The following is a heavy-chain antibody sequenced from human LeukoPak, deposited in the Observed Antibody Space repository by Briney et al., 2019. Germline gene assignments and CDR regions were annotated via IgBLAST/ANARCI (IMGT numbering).Heavy chain of an antibody. D-gene: IGHD2-21*01. CDR3: AGGMTMNILWSPALS. CDR1: GGAFSNSA. V-gene: IGHV1-69*05. J-gene: IGHJ5*02. Sequence: ASVKVSCRASGGAFSNSALSWVRQAPGQGLEWMGGINPTYGSASYSPVFQGRVSVTTDEFRSTVYMELSGLTSADTAMYFCAGGMTMNILWSPALSWGQGTLVTVSS. CDR2: INPTYGSA.